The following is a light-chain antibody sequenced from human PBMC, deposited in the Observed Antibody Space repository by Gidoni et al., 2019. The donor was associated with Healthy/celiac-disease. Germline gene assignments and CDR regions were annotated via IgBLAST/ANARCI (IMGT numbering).Light chain of an antibody. CDR1: QSVSSY. J-gene: IGKJ1*01. CDR2: DAS. Sequence: EIVLTQSPATLSLSPGKRATLSCRASQSVSSYLAWYQQKPGQAPRLLIYDASNRATGIPARFRGSGSGTDFTLTISSLEPEDFAVYYCQQRSNWPPTFGQGTKVEIK. V-gene: IGKV3-11*01. CDR3: QQRSNWPPT.